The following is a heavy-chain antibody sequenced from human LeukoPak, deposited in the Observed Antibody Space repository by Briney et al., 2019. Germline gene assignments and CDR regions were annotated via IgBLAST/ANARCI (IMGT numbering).Heavy chain of an antibody. Sequence: LRLSCAVSGFTFSDYYMSWIRQAPGKGLEWIGSIYYSGSTYYNPSLKSRVTISVDTSKNQFSLKLSSVTAADTAVYYCARTSTTVTTDWFDPWGQGTLVTVSS. CDR3: ARTSTTVTTDWFDP. D-gene: IGHD4-17*01. CDR1: GFTFSDYY. V-gene: IGHV4-38-2*01. J-gene: IGHJ5*02. CDR2: IYYSGST.